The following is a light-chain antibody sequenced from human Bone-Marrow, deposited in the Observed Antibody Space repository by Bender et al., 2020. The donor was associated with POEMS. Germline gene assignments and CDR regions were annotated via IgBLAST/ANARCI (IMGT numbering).Light chain of an antibody. CDR2: DVT. CDR3: CSYAAYVV. Sequence: QSALTQPRSVSGSPGQSVTISCTGTSSDIGGYNYVSWYQQHPGKAPKLMIYDVTKRPSGVRDRISGSKSGNTASLTISGLQAEDEADYYCCSYAAYVVFGGGTKLTVL. CDR1: SSDIGGYNY. J-gene: IGLJ3*02. V-gene: IGLV2-11*01.